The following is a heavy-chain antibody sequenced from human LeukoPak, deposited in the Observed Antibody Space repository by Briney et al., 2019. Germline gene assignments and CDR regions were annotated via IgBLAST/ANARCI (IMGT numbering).Heavy chain of an antibody. V-gene: IGHV1-2*02. CDR1: GYTFTGYY. J-gene: IGHJ4*02. D-gene: IGHD2-2*01. CDR2: INPNSGGT. Sequence: ASVKVSCKASGYTFTGYYMHWVRQAPGQGLEWMGWINPNSGGTNYAQKFQGRVTMTRDTSISTAYMELSRLRSDDTAVYYCARAICGDIVVVPAALCNFDYWGQGTLVTVSS. CDR3: ARAICGDIVVVPAALCNFDY.